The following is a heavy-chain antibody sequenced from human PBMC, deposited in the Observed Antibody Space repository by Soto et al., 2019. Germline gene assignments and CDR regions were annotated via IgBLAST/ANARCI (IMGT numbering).Heavy chain of an antibody. Sequence: QVQMVQSGAEVKKPGASIKVSCKSSGYTFNNYYIHWVRQAPGQGLEWMGIINPNGYTSTLSQKFQCRLTVTSDPSTSTVYMELGSLTSEDTAMYYCARDLHGAFTTMIYWGQGTLVTVSS. CDR3: ARDLHGAFTTMIY. CDR2: INPNGYTS. V-gene: IGHV1-46*02. CDR1: GYTFNNYY. J-gene: IGHJ4*02. D-gene: IGHD3-22*01.